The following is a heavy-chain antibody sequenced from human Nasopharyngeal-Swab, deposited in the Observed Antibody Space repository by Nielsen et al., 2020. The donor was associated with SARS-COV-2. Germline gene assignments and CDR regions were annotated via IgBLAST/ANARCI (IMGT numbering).Heavy chain of an antibody. D-gene: IGHD6-25*01. CDR3: ARDPRGPDY. V-gene: IGHV1-18*01. J-gene: IGHJ4*02. CDR2: ISAYNGRT. Sequence: VRLAPGQGLEWMGWISAYNGRTYYAQKFQGRVTMTTDTSTSTAYMDLRSLRSDDTAVYYCARDPRGPDYWGQGTLVTVSS.